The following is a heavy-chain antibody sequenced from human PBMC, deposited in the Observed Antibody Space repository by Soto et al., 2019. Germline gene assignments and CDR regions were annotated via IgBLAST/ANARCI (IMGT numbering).Heavy chain of an antibody. CDR3: ARLGLDSSGWYDVYYFDY. V-gene: IGHV4-39*01. CDR2: IYYSGST. J-gene: IGHJ4*02. D-gene: IGHD6-19*01. CDR1: GGSISSSSYY. Sequence: QLQLQESGPGLVKPSETLSLTCTVSGGSISSSSYYWGWIRQPPGKGLEWIGSIYYSGSTYYNPSLKSRVTITVDTSKNQFSLKLSSVTAADTAVYYCARLGLDSSGWYDVYYFDYWGQGTLVTVSS.